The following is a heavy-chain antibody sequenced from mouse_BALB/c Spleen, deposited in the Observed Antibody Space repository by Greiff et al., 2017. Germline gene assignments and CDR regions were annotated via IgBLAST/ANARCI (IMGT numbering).Heavy chain of an antibody. J-gene: IGHJ3*01. CDR3: ARSYYGSSPFAY. D-gene: IGHD1-1*01. CDR2: ISSGSSTI. CDR1: GFTFRSFG. Sequence: EVLLVESGGGLVQPGGSRKLSCAASGFTFRSFGMHWVRQAPEKGLEWVAYISSGSSTIYYADTVKGRFTISRDNPKNTLFLQMTSLRSEDTAMYYCARSYYGSSPFAYWGQGTLVTVSA. V-gene: IGHV5-17*02.